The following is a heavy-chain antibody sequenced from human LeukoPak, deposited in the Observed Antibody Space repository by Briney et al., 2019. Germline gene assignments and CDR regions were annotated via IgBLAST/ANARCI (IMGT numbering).Heavy chain of an antibody. D-gene: IGHD3-10*01. CDR2: MNPNSGNT. Sequence: ASVKVSCKASGYTFTSYDINWVRQATGQGLEWMGWMNPNSGNTGYAQKFQGRVTMTRNTSISTAYMELSSLRSEDTAVYYCAVYYYGSGSYYYVVLDYWGQGTLVTVSS. CDR3: AVYYYGSGSYYYVVLDY. V-gene: IGHV1-8*01. J-gene: IGHJ4*02. CDR1: GYTFTSYD.